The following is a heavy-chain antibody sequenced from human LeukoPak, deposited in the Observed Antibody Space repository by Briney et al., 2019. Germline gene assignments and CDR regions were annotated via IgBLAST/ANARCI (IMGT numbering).Heavy chain of an antibody. CDR3: AKGGVATMRDGYNYYYYYMEV. V-gene: IGHV3-23*01. J-gene: IGHJ6*03. CDR2: ISGSGGHT. D-gene: IGHD5-24*01. Sequence: GGSLRLSCAASGITFTSHAMSWVRQAPGKGLEWVSLISGSGGHTYYGDSVKGRFTISGDNSKSTLYLQMNSLRAEDTAVYYCAKGGVATMRDGYNYYYYYMEVWGRGTTVTVSS. CDR1: GITFTSHA.